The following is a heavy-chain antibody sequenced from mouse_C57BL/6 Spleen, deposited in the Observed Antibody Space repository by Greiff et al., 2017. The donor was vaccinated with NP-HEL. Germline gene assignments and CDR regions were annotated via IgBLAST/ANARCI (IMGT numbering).Heavy chain of an antibody. CDR1: GYTFTDYY. V-gene: IGHV1-26*01. CDR2: INPNNGGT. CDR3: ASRERAWFAY. J-gene: IGHJ3*01. Sequence: EVQLQQSGPELVKPGASVKISCKASGYTFTDYYMNWVKQSHGKSLEWIGDINPNNGGTSYNQKFKGKATLTVDKSSSTAYMELRSLTSEDSAVYDCASRERAWFAYWGQGTLVTVSA.